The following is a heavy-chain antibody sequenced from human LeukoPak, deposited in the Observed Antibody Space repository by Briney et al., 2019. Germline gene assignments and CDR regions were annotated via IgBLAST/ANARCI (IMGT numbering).Heavy chain of an antibody. J-gene: IGHJ4*02. V-gene: IGHV3-21*01. CDR2: ISSSSSYI. CDR3: ARDWGGSESYD. CDR1: GFTFSSYS. Sequence: GGSLRLACAASGFTFSSYSMNWVRQAPGKGLEWVSSISSSSSYIYYADSVKGRFTISRDNAKNSLYLQMNSLRAEDTAVYYCARDWGGSESYDWGQGTLVTVSS. D-gene: IGHD3-10*01.